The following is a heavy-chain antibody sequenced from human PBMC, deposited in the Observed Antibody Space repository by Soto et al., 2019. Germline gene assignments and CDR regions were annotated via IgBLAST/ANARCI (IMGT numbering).Heavy chain of an antibody. J-gene: IGHJ6*02. D-gene: IGHD3-16*01. CDR2: IYPGDSDT. Sequence: EVQLVQSGAEVKKPGESLKISCKGSGYSFTSYWIGWVRQMPGKGLEWMGIIYPGDSDTRYSPSFQGQVTISADKSISTASLQWSSLKASDTAMYYCARQRPGESKYYYYGMDVWGQGTTVTVSS. CDR1: GYSFTSYW. V-gene: IGHV5-51*01. CDR3: ARQRPGESKYYYYGMDV.